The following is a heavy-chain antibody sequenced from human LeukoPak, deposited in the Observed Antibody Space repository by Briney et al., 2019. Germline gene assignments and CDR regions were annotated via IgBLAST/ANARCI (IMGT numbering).Heavy chain of an antibody. CDR2: IIPIFGTA. J-gene: IGHJ6*03. CDR3: ARDSSSWPSSYYYMDV. Sequence: SVKVSCKASGGTFSSCAISWVRQAPGQGLEWMGGIIPIFGTANYAQKFQGRVTITADKSTSTAYMELSSLRSEDTAVYYCARDSSSWPSSYYYMDVWGKGTTVTVSS. V-gene: IGHV1-69*06. CDR1: GGTFSSCA. D-gene: IGHD6-13*01.